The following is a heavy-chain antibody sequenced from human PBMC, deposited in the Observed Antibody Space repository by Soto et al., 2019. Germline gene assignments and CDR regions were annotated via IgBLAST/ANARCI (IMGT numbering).Heavy chain of an antibody. CDR3: ARGGIGMVRGALDFVY. V-gene: IGHV4-59*01. CDR1: GGSISSYY. D-gene: IGHD3-10*01. Sequence: PSETLSLTCTVSGGSISSYYWSWIRQPPGKGLEWIGYIYYSGSTNYNPSLKSRVTISVDTSKNQFSLKLSSVTAADTAVYYCARGGIGMVRGALDFVYWGQGTLVTVSS. CDR2: IYYSGST. J-gene: IGHJ4*02.